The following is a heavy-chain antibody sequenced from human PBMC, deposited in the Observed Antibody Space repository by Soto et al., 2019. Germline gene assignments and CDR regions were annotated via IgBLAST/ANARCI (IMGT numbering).Heavy chain of an antibody. V-gene: IGHV4-30-4*01. CDR1: CGSISSGDYY. CDR2: IYYSGST. Sequence: SETLSLTCTFSCGSISSGDYYCSWIRQPPGKGLEWIGYIYYSGSTYYNPSLKSRVTISVDTSKNQFSLKLSSVTAADTAVYYCARVGPLYDFWSGYLLWGQGTLVTVSS. D-gene: IGHD3-3*01. CDR3: ARVGPLYDFWSGYLL. J-gene: IGHJ4*02.